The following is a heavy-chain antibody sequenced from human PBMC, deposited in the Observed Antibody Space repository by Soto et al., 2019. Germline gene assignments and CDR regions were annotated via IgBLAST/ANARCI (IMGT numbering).Heavy chain of an antibody. J-gene: IGHJ5*02. D-gene: IGHD5-18*01. CDR1: GGSISSYY. CDR3: ARGYRFET. Sequence: PSETLSLTCTVSGGSISSYYWSWIRQPPGKGLEWIGYIYYSGSTNYNPSLQSRVTISVDTSKNQFSLKLSSVAAAETAVYYCARGYRFETWGQGTLGT. V-gene: IGHV4-59*01. CDR2: IYYSGST.